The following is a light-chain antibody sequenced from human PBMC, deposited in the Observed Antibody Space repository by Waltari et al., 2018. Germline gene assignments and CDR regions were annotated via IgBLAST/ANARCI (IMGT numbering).Light chain of an antibody. CDR1: TGDAWTYNL. Sequence: QSALTQPASVSGSPGQSITISCTGTTGDAWTYNLVSWYPQHPGKAPKLIIFEGTKRPAGVSNRFFAAKSGNTASLTISGLQADDEADYHCCSYVSNTYVFGTGTKVTVL. CDR2: EGT. J-gene: IGLJ1*01. V-gene: IGLV2-23*01. CDR3: CSYVSNTYV.